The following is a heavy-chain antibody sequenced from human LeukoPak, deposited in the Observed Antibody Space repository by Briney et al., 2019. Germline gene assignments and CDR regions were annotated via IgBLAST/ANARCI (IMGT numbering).Heavy chain of an antibody. CDR2: IYYSGST. V-gene: IGHV4-59*01. CDR3: ARAWGDYVNWYFDL. D-gene: IGHD4-17*01. J-gene: IGHJ2*01. Sequence: SETLSLTCTVSGGSISSYYWSWIRQPPGKGLEWIGYIYYSGSTNYNPSLKSRVTISVDTSKNQFSLKLSSVTAADTAVYYCARAWGDYVNWYFDLWGRGTLVTVSS. CDR1: GGSISSYY.